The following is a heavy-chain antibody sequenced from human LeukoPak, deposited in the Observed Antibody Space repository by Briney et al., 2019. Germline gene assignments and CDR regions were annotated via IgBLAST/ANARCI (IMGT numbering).Heavy chain of an antibody. V-gene: IGHV3-7*05. Sequence: PGGSLRLSCAASGFTFSSYWMTWVRQAPGKGLEWVANINQDGSETYYVDSVKGRFTISRDNAESSLYLQMNSLRAEDTAMYYWARGALLKYQLAIDYWGLGTLVTVSS. D-gene: IGHD2-2*01. CDR2: INQDGSET. CDR1: GFTFSSYW. J-gene: IGHJ4*02. CDR3: ARGALLKYQLAIDY.